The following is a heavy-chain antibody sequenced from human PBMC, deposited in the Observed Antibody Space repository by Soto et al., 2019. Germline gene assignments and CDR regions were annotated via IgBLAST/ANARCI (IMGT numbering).Heavy chain of an antibody. J-gene: IGHJ4*02. Sequence: GGPLTLARLTSGFNIGNYSIRWVPPAPGKGLEWVANINQDGSEKYFVGSVNCRFTISRDNAKNSLFLQVNSLRAEDTAVYYCAREKRANGYFEYWGQGTLVTVPS. CDR1: GFNIGNYS. D-gene: IGHD6-25*01. V-gene: IGHV3-7*01. CDR2: INQDGSEK. CDR3: AREKRANGYFEY.